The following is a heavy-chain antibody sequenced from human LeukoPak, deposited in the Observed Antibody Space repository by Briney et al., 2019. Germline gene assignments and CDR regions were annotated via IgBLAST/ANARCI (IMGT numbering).Heavy chain of an antibody. CDR3: ARGQTVVVPAALNSGYDSSYYYYYMDV. Sequence: SVKVSCKASGGTFSSYAISWVRQAPGQGLEWMGGIIPIFGTANYAQKFQGRVTITTDESTSTAYMELSSLRSEDTAVYYCARGQTVVVPAALNSGYDSSYYYYYMDVWGKGTTVTVSS. V-gene: IGHV1-69*05. D-gene: IGHD2-2*01. J-gene: IGHJ6*03. CDR1: GGTFSSYA. CDR2: IIPIFGTA.